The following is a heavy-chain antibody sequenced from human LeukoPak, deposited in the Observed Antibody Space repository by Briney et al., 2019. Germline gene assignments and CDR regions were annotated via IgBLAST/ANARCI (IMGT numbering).Heavy chain of an antibody. D-gene: IGHD3-22*01. CDR2: IDPSDSYT. J-gene: IGHJ3*02. CDR1: GYSFTSYW. Sequence: GESLRISCKGSGYSFTSYWITWVRQMPGQGLEWMGRIDPSDSYTNYSPSFQGHVTISTDKSISTAYLQWSSLQASDTAMYYCARPQPDDDSSGYYHGAAFDIWGQGTMVTVSS. CDR3: ARPQPDDDSSGYYHGAAFDI. V-gene: IGHV5-10-1*01.